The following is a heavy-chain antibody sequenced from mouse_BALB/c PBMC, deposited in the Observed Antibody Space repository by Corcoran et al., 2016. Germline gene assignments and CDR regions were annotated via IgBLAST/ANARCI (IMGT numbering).Heavy chain of an antibody. CDR2: INPYNGVT. J-gene: IGHJ3*01. CDR3: ARSFWFAY. V-gene: IGHV1-26*01. Sequence: EVQLQQSGPELVKPGASVKISCKASGYSFTDYYMHWAKQSHVKSLEWIGRINPYNGVTSYNQNFKDKANLTVDKSSSTTYMELHSLTSEDSAVYYCARSFWFAYWGQGTLVTVSA. CDR1: GYSFTDYY.